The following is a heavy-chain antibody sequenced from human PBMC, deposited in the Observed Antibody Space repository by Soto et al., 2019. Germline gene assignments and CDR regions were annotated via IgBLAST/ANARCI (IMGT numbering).Heavy chain of an antibody. J-gene: IGHJ4*02. D-gene: IGHD7-27*01. Sequence: ASVKVSCKTSGYTFTSYGIIWVRQAPGQGLEWMGYISPNSGATTYAQNLQGRLTLTTDTSTSTAYMELRSLSSDDTAIYYCVREMGTRRRPQNFFDYWGLGHLVTGSS. CDR2: ISPNSGAT. V-gene: IGHV1-18*01. CDR3: VREMGTRRRPQNFFDY. CDR1: GYTFTSYG.